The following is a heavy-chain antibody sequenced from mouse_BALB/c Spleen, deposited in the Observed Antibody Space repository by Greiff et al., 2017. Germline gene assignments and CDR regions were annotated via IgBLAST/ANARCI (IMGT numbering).Heavy chain of an antibody. CDR3: ARDYYGYWFAY. J-gene: IGHJ3*01. V-gene: IGHV1-54*01. CDR1: GYAFTKYL. CDR2: INPGSGGT. D-gene: IGHD1-2*01. Sequence: QVQLQQSGAELVRPGTSVKVSCKASGYAFTKYLIEWVKQRPGQGLEWIGVINPGSGGTNYNEKFKGKATLTADKSSSTAYMQLSSLTSDDSAVYFCARDYYGYWFAYWGQGTLVTVSA.